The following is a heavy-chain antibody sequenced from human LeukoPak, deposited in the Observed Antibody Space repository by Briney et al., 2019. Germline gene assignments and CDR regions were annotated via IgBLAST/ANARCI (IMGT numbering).Heavy chain of an antibody. V-gene: IGHV1-18*01. CDR2: ISAYNGNT. J-gene: IGHJ4*02. Sequence: ASVKVSCKASGYTFTSYGISWVRQAPGQGLEWMGRISAYNGNTNYAQKLQGRVTMTTDTSTSTAYMELRSLRSDDTAVYYCARDHGGIWFGELPPVNFDYWGQGTLVTVSS. CDR3: ARDHGGIWFGELPPVNFDY. CDR1: GYTFTSYG. D-gene: IGHD3-10*01.